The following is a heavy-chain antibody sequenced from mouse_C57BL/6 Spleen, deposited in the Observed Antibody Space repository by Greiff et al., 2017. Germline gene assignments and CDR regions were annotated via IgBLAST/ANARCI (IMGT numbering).Heavy chain of an antibody. J-gene: IGHJ2*01. D-gene: IGHD1-1*01. V-gene: IGHV1-26*01. CDR1: GYTFTDYY. Sequence: EVQLQQSGPELVKPGASVKISCKASGYTFTDYYMNWVKQSHGKSLEWIGDINPNNGGTSYNQKFKGKATLTVDKSSSTAYMELSSLTSEDSAVYYCARGGSSPAYWGQGTTLTVSS. CDR3: ARGGSSPAY. CDR2: INPNNGGT.